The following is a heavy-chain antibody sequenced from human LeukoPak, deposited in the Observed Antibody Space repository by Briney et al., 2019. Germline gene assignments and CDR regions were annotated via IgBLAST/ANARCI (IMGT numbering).Heavy chain of an antibody. J-gene: IGHJ3*02. CDR1: GFTFSSYW. D-gene: IGHD5-24*01. CDR2: INSDGSST. CDR3: ARDRRDGYNYGDAFDI. V-gene: IGHV3-74*01. Sequence: AGGSLRLSCAASGFTFSSYWMHWVRQAPGKGLVWVSRINSDGSSTSYADSVKGRFTISRDNAKNSLYLQMNSLRAEDTAVYYCARDRRDGYNYGDAFDIWGQGTMVTVSS.